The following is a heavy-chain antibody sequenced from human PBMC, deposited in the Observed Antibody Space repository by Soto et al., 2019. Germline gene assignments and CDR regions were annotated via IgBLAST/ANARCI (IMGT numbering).Heavy chain of an antibody. D-gene: IGHD6-13*01. CDR1: GYTFTGYY. Sequence: ASVKISCKASGYTFTGYYMHWVRQAPGQGLEWMGWINPNSGGTNYAQKFQGWVTMTRDTSISTAYMELSRLRSDDTAVYYCARAGSSWYYGMEVWGKGTMVTVSS. J-gene: IGHJ6*04. CDR3: ARAGSSWYYGMEV. V-gene: IGHV1-2*04. CDR2: INPNSGGT.